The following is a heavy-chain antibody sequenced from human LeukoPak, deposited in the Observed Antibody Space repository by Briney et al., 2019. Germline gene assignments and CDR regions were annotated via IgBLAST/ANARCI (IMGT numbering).Heavy chain of an antibody. Sequence: SVKVSCEASGGTFSSYAISWVRQAPGQALVWMGGISPIFGTANYAQKFQGRVTITADESTSTAYMELSSLRSEDTAVYYCATDNYYGSGSYHSVHWGHGTLVTVSS. CDR1: GGTFSSYA. D-gene: IGHD3-10*01. V-gene: IGHV1-69*01. CDR3: ATDNYYGSGSYHSVH. J-gene: IGHJ4*01. CDR2: ISPIFGTA.